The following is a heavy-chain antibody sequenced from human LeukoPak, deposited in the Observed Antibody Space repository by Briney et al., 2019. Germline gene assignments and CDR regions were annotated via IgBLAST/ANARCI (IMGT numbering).Heavy chain of an antibody. J-gene: IGHJ1*01. Sequence: GGSLRLSCAASGFTFSSYAMGWVRQAPGKGLEWVSTISGGGDSTFYADSVTGRFTISRDNSKDTQYMRMNNLRAEDTAVYYCAKDRSYYGSGSYKEYFQHWGQGTLVTVSS. V-gene: IGHV3-23*01. D-gene: IGHD3-10*01. CDR3: AKDRSYYGSGSYKEYFQH. CDR2: ISGGGDST. CDR1: GFTFSSYA.